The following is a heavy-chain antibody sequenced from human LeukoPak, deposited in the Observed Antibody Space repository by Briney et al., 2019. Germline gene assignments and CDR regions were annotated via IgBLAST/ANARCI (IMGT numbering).Heavy chain of an antibody. CDR1: GYSISSGYY. D-gene: IGHD3-10*01. V-gene: IGHV4-38-2*02. Sequence: SETLSLTCAVSGYSISSGYYWGWIRQPPGKGLEWIGSIYHSGSTYYNPSLKSRVTISVDTSKNQFSLKLSSVTAADTAVYYCARESGSEENWFDPWGQGTLVTVSS. CDR3: ARESGSEENWFDP. CDR2: IYHSGST. J-gene: IGHJ5*02.